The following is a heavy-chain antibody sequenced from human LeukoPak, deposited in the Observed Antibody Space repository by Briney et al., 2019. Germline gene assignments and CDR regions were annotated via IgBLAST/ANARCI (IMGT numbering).Heavy chain of an antibody. D-gene: IGHD6-19*01. Sequence: SQTLSLTCAISGDSVSSNSAAWNWIRQSPSRGLEWLGRTYYRSKWYNGYAVSVKSRITINPDTSKNQFSLQLNSVTPEDTAVYYCAMTPGIAVAGTRASWFDPWGQGTLVTVSS. CDR1: GDSVSSNSAA. CDR3: AMTPGIAVAGTRASWFDP. CDR2: TYYRSKWYN. J-gene: IGHJ5*02. V-gene: IGHV6-1*01.